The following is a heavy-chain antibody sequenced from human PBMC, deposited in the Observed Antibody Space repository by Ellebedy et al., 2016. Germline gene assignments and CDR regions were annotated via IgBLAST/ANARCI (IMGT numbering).Heavy chain of an antibody. CDR1: GYTFTSYY. CDR3: ARVGGYYDSSGYYHY. J-gene: IGHJ4*02. Sequence: ASVKVSCXASGYTFTSYYMHWVRQAPGQGLEWMGIINPSGGSTSYAQKFQGRVTMTRDTSISTAYMELSRLRSDDTAVYYCARVGGYYDSSGYYHYWGQGTLVTVSS. V-gene: IGHV1-46*01. CDR2: INPSGGST. D-gene: IGHD3-22*01.